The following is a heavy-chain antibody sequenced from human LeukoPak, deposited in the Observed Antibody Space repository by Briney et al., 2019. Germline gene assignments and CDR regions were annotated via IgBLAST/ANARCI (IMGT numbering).Heavy chain of an antibody. J-gene: IGHJ6*04. CDR3: ARVTTMVRGVPYYYGMDV. CDR2: ISSSSSYI. V-gene: IGHV3-21*01. CDR1: GFTFSSYS. Sequence: GGSLRLSCAASGFTFSSYSMNWVRQAPGKGLEWVSSISSSSSYIYYADSVKGRFTISRDNTKNSLYLQKNSLRAEDTAVYYCARVTTMVRGVPYYYGMDVWGKGTTVTVSS. D-gene: IGHD3-10*01.